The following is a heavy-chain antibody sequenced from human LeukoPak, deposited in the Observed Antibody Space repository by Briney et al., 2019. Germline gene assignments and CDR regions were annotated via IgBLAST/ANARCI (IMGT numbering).Heavy chain of an antibody. J-gene: IGHJ3*02. CDR2: ISAYNGNT. CDR1: GYTFNSYG. CDR3: AREGAALDAFDI. V-gene: IGHV1-18*01. Sequence: ASVKVSCKSSGYTFNSYGISWVRHAPGQGLEWMGWISAYNGNTNYAQKLQGRVTMTTDTSTSTAYMELRSLRSDDTAVYYCAREGAALDAFDIWGQGTMVTVSS. D-gene: IGHD3-16*01.